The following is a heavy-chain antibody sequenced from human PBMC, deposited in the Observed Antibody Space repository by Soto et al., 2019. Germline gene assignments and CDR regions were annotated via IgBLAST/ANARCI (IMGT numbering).Heavy chain of an antibody. J-gene: IGHJ4*02. CDR3: ARGAGAARTRPGPFDY. CDR1: GFTFSSYW. CDR2: VKQDGSDK. V-gene: IGHV3-7*01. D-gene: IGHD6-25*01. Sequence: GGSLRLSCAASGFTFSSYWMSWVRQAPGKGLEWVANVKQDGSDKYYVDSVKGRFTISRGSAKNSLYLQMNSLRAEDTAVYYCARGAGAARTRPGPFDYWGQGTLVTGSS.